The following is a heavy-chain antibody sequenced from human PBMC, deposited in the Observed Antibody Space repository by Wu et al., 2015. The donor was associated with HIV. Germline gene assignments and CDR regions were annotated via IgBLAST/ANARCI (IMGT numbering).Heavy chain of an antibody. V-gene: IGHV1-2*02. CDR2: INPNTGGT. J-gene: IGHJ5*02. D-gene: IGHD3-10*01. Sequence: QVQLVQSGAEVKNPGASVRVSCKASGYTFTGYYLHWVRQTPGQGLEWMGWINPNTGGTNYAQKFQGRVTMTRDTSISTAYMEVSRLTSGDTGVYYCASPFGSGPWGQGTLVTVSS. CDR3: ASPFGSGP. CDR1: GYTFTGYY.